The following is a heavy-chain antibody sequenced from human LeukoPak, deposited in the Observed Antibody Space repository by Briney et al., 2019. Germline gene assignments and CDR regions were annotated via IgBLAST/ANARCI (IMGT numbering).Heavy chain of an antibody. CDR2: MNPNSGNT. J-gene: IGHJ6*03. Sequence: ASVKVSCKASGYTYTSYDINWVRQATGQGLEWMGWMNPNSGNTGYAQKFQGRVTMTRNTSISTAYMELNSLRSEDTAVYYCARGVPAAIYYYYYYMDVWGKGTTVTVSS. D-gene: IGHD2-2*01. CDR1: GYTYTSYD. CDR3: ARGVPAAIYYYYYYMDV. V-gene: IGHV1-8*01.